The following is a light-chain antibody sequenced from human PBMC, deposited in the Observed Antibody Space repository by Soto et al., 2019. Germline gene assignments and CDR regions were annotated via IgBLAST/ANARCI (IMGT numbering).Light chain of an antibody. CDR1: SRDVGGCNC. CDR2: EVS. J-gene: IGLJ2*01. V-gene: IGLV2-8*01. CDR3: SSYAGSKNVV. Sequence: QSVLTQPPSASGSPGQSVTISCTGTSRDVGGCNCVSWYQQHPGKAPKLIIYEVSKRPSGVPDRFSGSKSGNTASLTVSGLQAEDEADYYGSSYAGSKNVVFGGGTKLTVL.